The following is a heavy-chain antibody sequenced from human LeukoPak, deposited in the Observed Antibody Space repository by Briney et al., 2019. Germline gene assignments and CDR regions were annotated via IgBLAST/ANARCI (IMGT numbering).Heavy chain of an antibody. CDR2: IIPIFGTA. Sequence: SVKVSCKASGGTFSSYAISWVRQAPGQGLEWMGGIIPIFGTANYAQKFQGRVTITADKSTSTAYMELSSLRSEDTAVYYCARDQAAAAGKLIDYYYYYMDVWGKGTTVTVSS. D-gene: IGHD6-13*01. V-gene: IGHV1-69*06. CDR1: GGTFSSYA. CDR3: ARDQAAAAGKLIDYYYYYMDV. J-gene: IGHJ6*03.